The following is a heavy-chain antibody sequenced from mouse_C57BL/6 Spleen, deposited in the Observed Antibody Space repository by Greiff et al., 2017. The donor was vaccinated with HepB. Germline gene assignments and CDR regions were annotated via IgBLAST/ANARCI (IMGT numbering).Heavy chain of an antibody. CDR1: GYTFTSYW. V-gene: IGHV1-50*01. J-gene: IGHJ2*01. CDR2: IDPSDSYT. CDR3: ARRVYDGYPYYFDY. Sequence: VQLQQPGAELVKPGASVKLSCKASGYTFTSYWMQWVKQRPGQGLEWIGEIDPSDSYTNYNQKFKGKATLTVDTSSSTAYMQLISLTSEDSAVYYCARRVYDGYPYYFDYWGQGTTLTVSS. D-gene: IGHD2-3*01.